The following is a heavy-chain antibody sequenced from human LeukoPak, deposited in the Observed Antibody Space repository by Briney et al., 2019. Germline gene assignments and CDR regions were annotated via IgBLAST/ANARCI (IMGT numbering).Heavy chain of an antibody. Sequence: PGGSLRLSCAASGFTFSSYGMHWVRQAPGKGLEWVALIRYDGSNKYYADSVKGRFTISRDNSKNTLYLQMNSLRAEDTAVYYCARTVVTAILNKLYYYYYMDVWGKGTTVTVSS. CDR2: IRYDGSNK. J-gene: IGHJ6*03. V-gene: IGHV3-30*02. CDR1: GFTFSSYG. D-gene: IGHD2-21*02. CDR3: ARTVVTAILNKLYYYYYMDV.